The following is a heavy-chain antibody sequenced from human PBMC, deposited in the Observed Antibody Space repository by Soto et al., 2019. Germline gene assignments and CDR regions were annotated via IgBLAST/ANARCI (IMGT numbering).Heavy chain of an antibody. CDR2: IYYNGST. D-gene: IGHD3-10*01. Sequence: SETMSITCTVSRGSISSYYWSWIRQPPGKGMEWIGYIYYNGSTNYNPSLKSRVTISVDTSKNQFSLKLRSVTAAVTAVYYCAIVCTPLCFGDSYWGHGTLVTVSS. J-gene: IGHJ4*01. CDR1: RGSISSYY. CDR3: AIVCTPLCFGDSY. V-gene: IGHV4-59*01.